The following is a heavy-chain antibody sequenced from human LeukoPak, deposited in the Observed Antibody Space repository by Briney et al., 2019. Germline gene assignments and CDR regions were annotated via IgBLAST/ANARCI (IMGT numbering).Heavy chain of an antibody. CDR2: IYTSGST. CDR3: AMYRNYFDY. CDR1: GGSISSGSYY. V-gene: IGHV4-61*02. D-gene: IGHD1-1*01. J-gene: IGHJ4*02. Sequence: SQTLSLTCTVSGGSISSGSYYWSWIRQPAGKGLEWIGRIYTSGSTNYNPSLKSRVTISVDTSKNQFSLKLSSVTAADTAVYYCAMYRNYFDYWGQGTLVTVSS.